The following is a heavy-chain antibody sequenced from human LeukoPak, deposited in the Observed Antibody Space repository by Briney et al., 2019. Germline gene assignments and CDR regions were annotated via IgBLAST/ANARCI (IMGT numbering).Heavy chain of an antibody. J-gene: IGHJ4*02. D-gene: IGHD6-13*01. CDR1: GFIFSTYG. CDR3: AKGRTAAGYHPFTDY. CDR2: IRHDGSIK. V-gene: IGHV3-30*02. Sequence: SGGSLRLSCAASGFIFSTYGMYWVRQAPGKGLEWVAFIRHDGSIKNYADSVKGRSTISRDNSKNTLYLQMNSLRAEDTAVYYCAKGRTAAGYHPFTDYWGQGTLVTVSS.